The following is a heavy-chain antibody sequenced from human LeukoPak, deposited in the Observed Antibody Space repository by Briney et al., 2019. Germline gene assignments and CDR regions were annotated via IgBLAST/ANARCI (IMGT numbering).Heavy chain of an antibody. V-gene: IGHV4-39*01. CDR3: ATGRWGGSWYRGFDP. D-gene: IGHD6-13*01. Sequence: PSETLSLTCTVSGGSISSSSYYRGWIRQPPGKGLEWIGTIYYSGSTYYNPSLKSRVTISVDTSKNQFSLKLSSVTAADTAVYYCATGRWGGSWYRGFDPWGQGTLVTVSS. CDR2: IYYSGST. J-gene: IGHJ5*02. CDR1: GGSISSSSYY.